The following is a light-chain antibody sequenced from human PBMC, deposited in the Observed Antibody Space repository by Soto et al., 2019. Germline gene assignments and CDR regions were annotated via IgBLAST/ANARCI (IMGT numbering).Light chain of an antibody. V-gene: IGKV1-16*01. Sequence: DIQMTQSPSSLSASVGDSVTITCRASQGINKFLAWFQQKPGTAPKSLISTASRLQSGVPSRFSGSGSGPHFTLTINNLQPEDFATYYCQQYESFPLTFGGGTRVEIK. J-gene: IGKJ4*01. CDR3: QQYESFPLT. CDR2: TAS. CDR1: QGINKF.